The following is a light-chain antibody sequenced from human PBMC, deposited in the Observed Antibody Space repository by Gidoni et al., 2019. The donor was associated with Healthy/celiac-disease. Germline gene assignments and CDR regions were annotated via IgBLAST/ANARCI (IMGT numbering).Light chain of an antibody. Sequence: EIVMTQSPATLSVSPGERATLSCRASQSVSSNLAWYQQKPGQAHRLLIYGASIRATGIPARFSGSGSGTEFTLTISILQSEDFAVYYCQQYNNWPPGAPFGQGTKVEIK. V-gene: IGKV3D-15*03. CDR1: QSVSSN. CDR2: GAS. CDR3: QQYNNWPPGAP. J-gene: IGKJ1*01.